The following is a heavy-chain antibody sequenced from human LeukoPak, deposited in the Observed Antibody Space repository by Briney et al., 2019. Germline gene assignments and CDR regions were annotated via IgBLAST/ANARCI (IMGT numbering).Heavy chain of an antibody. V-gene: IGHV4-59*01. CDR2: IYYSGST. J-gene: IGHJ4*02. CDR3: ARGVEWRHFDY. D-gene: IGHD3-3*01. Sequence: SETLSLTYTVSGGSISSYYWSWIRQPPGKGLEWIGYIYYSGSTNYNPSLKSRVTISVDTSKNQFSLKLSSVTAADTAVYYCARGVEWRHFDYWGQGTLVTVSS. CDR1: GGSISSYY.